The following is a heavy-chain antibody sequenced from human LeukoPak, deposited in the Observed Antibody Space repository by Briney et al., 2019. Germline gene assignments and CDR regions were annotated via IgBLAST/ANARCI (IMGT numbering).Heavy chain of an antibody. CDR2: ISSYNGNT. D-gene: IGHD6-19*01. Sequence: GASVKVSCKASGYTFTTYGISWVRQAPGRGLEWMGWISSYNGNTNYAQKLQGRVTMTTDTSTSTASMELRSLRSDDTAVYYCARDGVAGTGHWFDPWGQGTLVTVSS. CDR3: ARDGVAGTGHWFDP. V-gene: IGHV1-18*01. J-gene: IGHJ5*02. CDR1: GYTFTTYG.